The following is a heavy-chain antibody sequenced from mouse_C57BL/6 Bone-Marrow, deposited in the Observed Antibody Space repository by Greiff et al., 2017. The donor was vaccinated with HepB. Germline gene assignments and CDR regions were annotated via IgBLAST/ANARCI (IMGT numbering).Heavy chain of an antibody. D-gene: IGHD1-1*01. V-gene: IGHV1-59*01. CDR1: GYTFTSYW. Sequence: QVQLQQPGAELVRPGTSVKLSCKASGYTFTSYWMHWVKQRPGQGLEWIGVIDPSDSYTNYNQKFKGKATLTVDTSSSTAYMQLSSLTSEDSAVYYCARERFYYYCRWYFDVWGTGTTVTVSS. J-gene: IGHJ1*03. CDR2: IDPSDSYT. CDR3: ARERFYYYCRWYFDV.